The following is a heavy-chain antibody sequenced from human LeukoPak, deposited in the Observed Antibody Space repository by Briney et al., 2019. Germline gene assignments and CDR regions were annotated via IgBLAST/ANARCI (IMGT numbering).Heavy chain of an antibody. J-gene: IGHJ3*02. CDR2: IYYSGST. CDR3: ARSRITMIVVVIHDAFDI. D-gene: IGHD3-22*01. Sequence: PSETLSLTCTVSGGSISSSSYYWGWLRQPPGRGVEWIGSIYYSGSTYHNPSLKRRVTISVNMYKNEFSLKEISVSGADRGVFVCARSRITMIVVVIHDAFDIWGQGTMVTVSS. CDR1: GGSISSSSYY. V-gene: IGHV4-39*01.